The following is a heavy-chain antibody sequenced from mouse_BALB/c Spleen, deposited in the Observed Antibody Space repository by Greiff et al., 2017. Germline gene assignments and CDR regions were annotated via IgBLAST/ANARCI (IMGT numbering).Heavy chain of an antibody. J-gene: IGHJ2*01. CDR3: ARRAFYYGSSYLYFDY. CDR2: ISSGGST. CDR1: GFTFSSYA. V-gene: IGHV5-6-5*01. D-gene: IGHD1-1*01. Sequence: EVQGVESGGGLVKPGGSLKLSCAASGFTFSSYAMSWVRQTPEKRLEWVASISSGGSTYYPDSVKGRFTISRDNARNILYLQMSSLRSEDTAMYYCARRAFYYGSSYLYFDYWGQGTTLTVSS.